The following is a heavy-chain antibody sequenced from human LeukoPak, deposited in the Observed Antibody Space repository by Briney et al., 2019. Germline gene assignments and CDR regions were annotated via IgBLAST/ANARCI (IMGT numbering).Heavy chain of an antibody. CDR1: GFTFSNAW. CDR3: TTAGYALGNY. V-gene: IGHV3-15*01. J-gene: IGHJ4*02. CDR2: IKSKTDGGTT. Sequence: GGSLSLSCAVSGFTFSNAWMSWVRQAPGKGLEWVGRIKSKTDGGTTEYAAPVKSRFTISRDDSKNTLYLQMNSLKTDDTGVYYCTTAGYALGNYWGQGTLVTVSS. D-gene: IGHD5-12*01.